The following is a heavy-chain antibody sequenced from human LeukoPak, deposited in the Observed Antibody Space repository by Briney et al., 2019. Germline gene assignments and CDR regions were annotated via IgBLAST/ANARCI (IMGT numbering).Heavy chain of an antibody. CDR2: IIPILGIA. CDR1: GGTFGSYA. CDR3: ARAYGSGSYPRSLFDY. V-gene: IGHV1-69*04. J-gene: IGHJ4*02. D-gene: IGHD3-10*01. Sequence: ASVKVSCKASGGTFGSYAISWVRQAPGQGLEWMGRIIPILGIANYAQKFQGRATITADKSTSTAYMELSSLRSEDTAVYYCARAYGSGSYPRSLFDYWGQGTLVTVSS.